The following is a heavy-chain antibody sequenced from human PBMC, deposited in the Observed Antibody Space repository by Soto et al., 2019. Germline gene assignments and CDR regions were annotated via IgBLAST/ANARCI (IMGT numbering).Heavy chain of an antibody. J-gene: IGHJ6*02. CDR3: ARYYYDSSGYFRTRKRYGMDV. CDR2: IIPIFGTA. Sequence: QVQLVQSGAEVKKPGSSVKVSCKASGGTFSSYAISWVRQAAGQGLEWMGGIIPIFGTANYAQKFQGRITITADESTSTAYMELSSLRSEDTAVYYCARYYYDSSGYFRTRKRYGMDVWGQGTTVTVSS. D-gene: IGHD3-22*01. V-gene: IGHV1-69*01. CDR1: GGTFSSYA.